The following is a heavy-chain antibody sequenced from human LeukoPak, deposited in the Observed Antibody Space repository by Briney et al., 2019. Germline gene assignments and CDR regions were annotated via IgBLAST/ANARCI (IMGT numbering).Heavy chain of an antibody. J-gene: IGHJ4*02. Sequence: GGSLRLSCAASGFTFRSFTMNWVRQAPRKGLEWLSSITSSSDYIYYADSVKGRFTISRDNAKSSLYLQMSSLRAEDTAVYYCAIIVGATTNDYSGQGTLVTVPS. D-gene: IGHD1-26*01. CDR2: ITSSSDYI. CDR1: GFTFRSFT. V-gene: IGHV3-21*01. CDR3: AIIVGATTNDY.